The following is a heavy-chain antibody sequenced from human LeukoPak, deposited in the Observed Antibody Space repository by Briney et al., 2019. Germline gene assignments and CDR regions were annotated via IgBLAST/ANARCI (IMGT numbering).Heavy chain of an antibody. CDR3: ARVPNWNSVNWFDP. J-gene: IGHJ5*02. D-gene: IGHD1-7*01. CDR2: ISSTSSYI. Sequence: TGGSLRFSCAASGSTFSSYDMNWVRQAPGKGLEWVSSISSTSSYIYYADSVKGRFTISRDNAKNSLYLQMNSLRAEDTAVYYCARVPNWNSVNWFDPWGQGTLVTVSS. CDR1: GSTFSSYD. V-gene: IGHV3-21*01.